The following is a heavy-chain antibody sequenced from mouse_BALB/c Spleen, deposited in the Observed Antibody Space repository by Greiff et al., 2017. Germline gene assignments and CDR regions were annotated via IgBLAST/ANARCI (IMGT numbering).Heavy chain of an antibody. CDR3: ARSVYYYGSYYFDY. D-gene: IGHD1-1*01. CDR2: ISYSGST. V-gene: IGHV3-2*02. J-gene: IGHJ2*01. Sequence: EVKLVESGPGLVKPSQSLSLTCTVTGYSITSDYAWNWIRQFPGNKLEWMGYISYSGSTSYNPSLKSRISITRDTSKNQFFLQLNSVTTEDTATYYCARSVYYYGSYYFDYWGQGTTLTVSS. CDR1: GYSITSDYA.